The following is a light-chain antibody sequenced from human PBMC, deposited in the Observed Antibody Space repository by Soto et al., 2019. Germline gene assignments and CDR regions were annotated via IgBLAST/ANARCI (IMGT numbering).Light chain of an antibody. J-gene: IGKJ2*01. V-gene: IGKV3-15*01. CDR2: GSS. CDR1: QSVDSN. Sequence: EIVMTQSPATLSVSPGERATLSCRASQSVDSNLAWYQQKPGQAPRLLISGSSTSATGIPVSFSGSGSGTEFTLTITSLQSEDFAVYYCQQYNNWPFTFGQGTKLEIK. CDR3: QQYNNWPFT.